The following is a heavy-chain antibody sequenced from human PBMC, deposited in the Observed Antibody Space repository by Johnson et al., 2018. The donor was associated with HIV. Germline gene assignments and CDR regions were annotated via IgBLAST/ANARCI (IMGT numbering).Heavy chain of an antibody. CDR1: GFTFKNSV. J-gene: IGHJ3*02. CDR2: MSYDGSFQ. CDR3: ARDLAAAKMYAFDT. D-gene: IGHD6-25*01. Sequence: VQLVESGGGVVQPGESLRLACAASGFTFKNSVMHWVRQAPGKGLEWVAVMSYDGSFQDYDDHVRRRFTISRDNSRSTLFLELINLRDEDTALYYCARDLAAAKMYAFDTWGQGTMVIVAS. V-gene: IGHV3-30*01.